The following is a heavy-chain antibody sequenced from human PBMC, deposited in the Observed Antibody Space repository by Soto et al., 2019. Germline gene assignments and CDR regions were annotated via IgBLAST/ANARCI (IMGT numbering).Heavy chain of an antibody. CDR1: GFTFSSYA. D-gene: IGHD6-13*01. J-gene: IGHJ6*02. CDR2: ISGSGGRT. V-gene: IGHV3-23*01. Sequence: EVQLLESGGGLVQPGGSLRLSCAASGFTFSSYAMSWVRQAPGKGLEWVSAISGSGGRTYYADSVKGRFTISRDNSTNTQYLQMNSLRAEDTAVYYCAKGTEQQMVQSYYYGMDVWGQGTTVTVSS. CDR3: AKGTEQQMVQSYYYGMDV.